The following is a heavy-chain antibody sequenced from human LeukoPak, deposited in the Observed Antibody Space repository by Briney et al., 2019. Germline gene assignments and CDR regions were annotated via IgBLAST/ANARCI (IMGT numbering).Heavy chain of an antibody. CDR2: ISYDGSNK. V-gene: IGHV3-30-3*01. CDR3: ATLQGYYGSWSIDY. D-gene: IGHD3-10*01. CDR1: GFTFSSYS. J-gene: IGHJ4*02. Sequence: GGSLRLSCAASGFTFSSYSMHWVRQAPGKGLEWVAVISYDGSNKYYADSVKGRFTISRDNSKTTLYLQMNSLRAEDTAVYYCATLQGYYGSWSIDYWSQGTLVTVSS.